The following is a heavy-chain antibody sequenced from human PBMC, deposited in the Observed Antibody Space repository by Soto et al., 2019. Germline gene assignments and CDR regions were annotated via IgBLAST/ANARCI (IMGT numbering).Heavy chain of an antibody. CDR3: AREGLITGTTYYYYGMDV. Sequence: SETLSLTCTVSGGSISSYYWIWIRQPPGKGLEWIGYIYYSGSTNYNPSLKGRVTISVDTSKNQFSLKLSSVTAADTAVYYCAREGLITGTTYYYYGMDVWGQGTTVTVS. CDR2: IYYSGST. V-gene: IGHV4-59*01. D-gene: IGHD1-7*01. J-gene: IGHJ6*02. CDR1: GGSISSYY.